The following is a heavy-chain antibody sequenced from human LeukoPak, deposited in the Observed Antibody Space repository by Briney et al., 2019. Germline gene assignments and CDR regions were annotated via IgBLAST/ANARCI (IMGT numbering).Heavy chain of an antibody. Sequence: GGSLRLSCAASGFTFSSCAMSWVRQAPGKGLEWVSAISGSGGSTYYADSVKGRFTISRDNSKNTLYLQMNSLGAEDTAVYYCAKDLRMVAVSTNRDYWGQGTLVTVSS. CDR3: AKDLRMVAVSTNRDY. V-gene: IGHV3-23*01. CDR1: GFTFSSCA. D-gene: IGHD6-19*01. CDR2: ISGSGGST. J-gene: IGHJ4*02.